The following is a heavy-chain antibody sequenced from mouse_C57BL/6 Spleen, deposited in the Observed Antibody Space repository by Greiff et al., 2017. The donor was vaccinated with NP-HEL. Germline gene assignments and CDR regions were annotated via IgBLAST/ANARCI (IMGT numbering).Heavy chain of an antibody. CDR3: ARDYWFAY. CDR2: ISDGGSYT. CDR1: GFTFSSYA. Sequence: DVMLVESGGGLVKPGGSLKLSCAASGFTFSSYAMSWVRQTPEKRLEWVATISDGGSYTYYPDNVKGRFTISRDNAKNNLYLQMSHLKSEDTAMYYCARDYWFAYWGQGTLVTVSA. V-gene: IGHV5-4*01. J-gene: IGHJ3*01.